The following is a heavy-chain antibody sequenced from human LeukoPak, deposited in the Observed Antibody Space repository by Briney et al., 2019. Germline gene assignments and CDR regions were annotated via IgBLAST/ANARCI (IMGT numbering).Heavy chain of an antibody. CDR1: GFTLSSNY. CDR3: ARGERRCLRAFDI. Sequence: GGSLTLSCTASGFTLSSNYMSCPRQAPGKGLEWLSVIYSGGSTYYADSVKGRFTISRDNSKNTLDLQMNSLRAEDTAVYYCARGERRCLRAFDIWGQGTMVTVSS. J-gene: IGHJ3*02. CDR2: IYSGGST. V-gene: IGHV3-53*01. D-gene: IGHD1-26*01.